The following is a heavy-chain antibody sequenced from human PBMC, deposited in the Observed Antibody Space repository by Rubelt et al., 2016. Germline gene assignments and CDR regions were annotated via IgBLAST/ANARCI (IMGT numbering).Heavy chain of an antibody. Sequence: VQLVQSGGGLVQPGGSLRLSCAASGFTFSSYWMSWIRQAPGKGLEWVSYITSSGSYTKYADSVKGRFTISRDNAKNSLYLQMNSLRFEDTAVYYCAREVGSHGLESWGQGTLVTVSS. J-gene: IGHJ4*02. CDR1: GFTFSSYW. V-gene: IGHV3-11*06. CDR2: ITSSGSYT. CDR3: AREVGSHGLES. D-gene: IGHD1-26*01.